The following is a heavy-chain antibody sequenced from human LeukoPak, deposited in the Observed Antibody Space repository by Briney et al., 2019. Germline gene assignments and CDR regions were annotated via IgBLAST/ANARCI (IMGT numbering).Heavy chain of an antibody. Sequence: SETLSLTCTVSGGSISSGDYYWSWIRQPPGKGLEWIGYIYYSGSTYYNPSLKSRVTISVDTSKNQFSLKLSSVTAADTAVYYCARSGFRDYYFAMDVWGQGTTVTVSS. CDR2: IYYSGST. D-gene: IGHD3-22*01. V-gene: IGHV4-30-4*01. CDR1: GGSISSGDYY. J-gene: IGHJ6*02. CDR3: ARSGFRDYYFAMDV.